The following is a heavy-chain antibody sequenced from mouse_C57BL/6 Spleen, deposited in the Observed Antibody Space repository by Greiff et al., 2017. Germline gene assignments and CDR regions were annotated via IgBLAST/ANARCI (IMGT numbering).Heavy chain of an antibody. CDR2: INPNNGGT. V-gene: IGHV1-18*01. CDR1: GYTFTDYN. D-gene: IGHD1-1*01. Sequence: VQLQQSGPELVKPGASVKIPCKASGYTFTDYNMDWVKQSHGQSLEWIGDINPNNGGTIYNQKFKGKATLTVDKSSSTAYMELRSLTSEDTAVYYCARRYYGSSPYYDAMDYWGQGTSVTVSS. J-gene: IGHJ4*01. CDR3: ARRYYGSSPYYDAMDY.